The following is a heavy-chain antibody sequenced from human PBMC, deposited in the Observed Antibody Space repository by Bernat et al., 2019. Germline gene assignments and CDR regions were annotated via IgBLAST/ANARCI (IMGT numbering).Heavy chain of an antibody. CDR2: ISGSGGST. D-gene: IGHD6-13*01. CDR1: GFTFSTCA. J-gene: IGHJ3*02. Sequence: EVQLLESGGGLVQPGGSLRLSCAASGFTFSTCAMSWVRQAPGKGLEWVSTISGSGGSTYYADSVKGRFTISRDNSKNTLYLQMNSLRAEDTAVYYCARVSGIAAAGDPRGAFDIWGQGTMVTVSS. CDR3: ARVSGIAAAGDPRGAFDI. V-gene: IGHV3-23*01.